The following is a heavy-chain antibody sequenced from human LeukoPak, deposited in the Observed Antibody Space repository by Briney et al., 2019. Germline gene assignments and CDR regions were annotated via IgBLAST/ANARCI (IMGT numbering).Heavy chain of an antibody. CDR3: ARDRRPGTYFDY. J-gene: IGHJ4*02. CDR2: ISFDGRDK. V-gene: IGHV3-30*04. CDR1: GFIFNNNA. Sequence: PGKSLRLSCAASGFIFNNNAIHWVRQAPGKGLEWVAVISFDGRDKHHADSVKGRFTISRDNSKNTLYLQMSSLRAEDTAVYYCARDRRPGTYFDYWGQGTLVTVSS.